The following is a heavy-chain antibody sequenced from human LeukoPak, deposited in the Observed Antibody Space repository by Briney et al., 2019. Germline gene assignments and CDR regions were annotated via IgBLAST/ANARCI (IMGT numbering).Heavy chain of an antibody. D-gene: IGHD5-12*01. Sequence: SETLSLTCTVSGGSISSYYWSWIRQPPGKGLEWVGYIYYSGSTNYKPSLKSRVTISVDTSKNQFSLKLSSVTAADTAVYYCARGTPRNIVATILFGPDWFDPWGQGTLVTVSS. V-gene: IGHV4-59*01. CDR2: IYYSGST. CDR1: GGSISSYY. CDR3: ARGTPRNIVATILFGPDWFDP. J-gene: IGHJ5*02.